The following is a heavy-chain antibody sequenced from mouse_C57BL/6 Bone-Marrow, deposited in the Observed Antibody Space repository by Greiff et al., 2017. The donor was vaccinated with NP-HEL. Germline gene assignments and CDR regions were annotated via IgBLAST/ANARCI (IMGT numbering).Heavy chain of an antibody. CDR2: ISYDGSN. J-gene: IGHJ4*01. CDR1: GYSITSGYY. D-gene: IGHD1-1*01. CDR3: LYYYGRDAMDY. V-gene: IGHV3-6*01. Sequence: EVKLVESGPGLVKPSQSLSLTCSVTGYSITSGYYWNWIRQFPGNKLEWMGYISYDGSNNYNPSLKNRISITRDTSKNQFFLKLNSVTTEDTATYYCLYYYGRDAMDYWGQGTSVTVSS.